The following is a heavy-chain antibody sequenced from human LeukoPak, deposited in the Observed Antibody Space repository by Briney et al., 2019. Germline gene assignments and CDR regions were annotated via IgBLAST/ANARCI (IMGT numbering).Heavy chain of an antibody. V-gene: IGHV3-74*01. CDR2: INSDGSIT. CDR1: GFTFSDSW. J-gene: IGHJ4*02. CDR3: ARDNSYYDFRSGYYFDY. D-gene: IGHD3-3*01. Sequence: GGSLRLSCAVSGFTFSDSWMHWVRQAPGKGLVWVSRINSDGSITAYADSVKGRFTISRDNAKNTLYLQMNSLRAEDTAVYYCARDNSYYDFRSGYYFDYWGQGTLVTVSS.